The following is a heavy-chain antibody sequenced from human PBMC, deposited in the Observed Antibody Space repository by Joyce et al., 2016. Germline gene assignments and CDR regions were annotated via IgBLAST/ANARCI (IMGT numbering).Heavy chain of an antibody. CDR3: ARGGTSSDDYFFYTLDV. CDR1: GGDFSNYT. CDR2: IIPFFWAD. D-gene: IGHD1-14*01. Sequence: QVLLVQSGAAVKRPGSSLRVSCKSSGGDFSNYTVNWVRQAPGQRLEWMGGIIPFFWADKYAEDFQGRVTLAADQSTRTALLELSSLTSADTAVYYCARGGTSSDDYFFYTLDVWGPGTTVIVSS. V-gene: IGHV1-69*12. J-gene: IGHJ6*02.